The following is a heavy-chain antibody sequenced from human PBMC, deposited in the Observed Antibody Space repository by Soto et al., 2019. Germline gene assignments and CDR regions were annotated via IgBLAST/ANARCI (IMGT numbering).Heavy chain of an antibody. D-gene: IGHD4-4*01. CDR1: GFTFDDYA. Sequence: GGSLRLSCAASGFTFDDYAMHWVRQAPGKGLEWVSGISWNSGSIGYADSVKGRFTISRDNAKNSLYLQMNSLRAEDTALYYCAKDGSESRSNYAEGYMDVWGKGTTVTVSS. CDR3: AKDGSESRSNYAEGYMDV. V-gene: IGHV3-9*01. CDR2: ISWNSGSI. J-gene: IGHJ6*03.